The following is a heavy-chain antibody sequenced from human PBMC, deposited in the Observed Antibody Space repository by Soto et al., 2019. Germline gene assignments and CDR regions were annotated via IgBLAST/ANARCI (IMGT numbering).Heavy chain of an antibody. V-gene: IGHV3-30-3*01. CDR1: GFTFSGYA. J-gene: IGHJ6*02. CDR2: ISYDGSNK. Sequence: LRLSCAASGFTFSGYAMHWVRQAPGKGLEWVALISYDGSNKYYADSVKGRFTISRDSPKNTMYLQMNSLRAEDTAVFYCARGSGGYSYYGVDVWGQGTTVTVSS. CDR3: ARGSGGYSYYGVDV. D-gene: IGHD3-16*01.